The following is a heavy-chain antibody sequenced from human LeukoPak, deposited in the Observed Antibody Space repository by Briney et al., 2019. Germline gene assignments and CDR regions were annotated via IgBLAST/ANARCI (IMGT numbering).Heavy chain of an antibody. J-gene: IGHJ4*02. D-gene: IGHD3-22*01. CDR2: MNPNSGNT. CDR3: ARALHYYDSSGYYY. CDR1: GYTFTSYA. Sequence: ASVKVSCKASGYTFTSYAMNWVRQATGQGLEWVGWMNPNSGNTGYAQKFQGRVTMTRNTYISTAYMELSSLRSEDTAVYYCARALHYYDSSGYYYWGQGTLVTVSS. V-gene: IGHV1-8*02.